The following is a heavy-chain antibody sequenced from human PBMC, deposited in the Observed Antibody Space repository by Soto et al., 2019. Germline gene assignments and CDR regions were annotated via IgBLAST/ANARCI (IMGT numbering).Heavy chain of an antibody. V-gene: IGHV4-38-2*02. Sequence: SETLSLTCVVSGYSISSGYYWAWVRQPPGKELEWIGSIYHSGKTYYKPSLRSRVTVSVDTSKNQFSMKLISVTAADTAVYYCARDKRDTMIGGWFDPWGQGTLVTVSS. CDR2: IYHSGKT. D-gene: IGHD3-22*01. CDR3: ARDKRDTMIGGWFDP. J-gene: IGHJ5*02. CDR1: GYSISSGYY.